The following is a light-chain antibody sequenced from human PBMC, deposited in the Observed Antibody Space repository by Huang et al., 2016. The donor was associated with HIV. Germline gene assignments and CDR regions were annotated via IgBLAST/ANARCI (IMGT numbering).Light chain of an antibody. J-gene: IGKJ2*01. CDR3: QQTYGTPYT. CDR1: QSISSH. CDR2: AAS. Sequence: DIQMTQSPSSLSASVGDRVTITCRASQSISSHLNWYQQKPGTVPKVLIYAASSLQSGVPSRISGSASGTDFTLTISSLQPEDFATYYCQQTYGTPYTFGQGTKLEIK. V-gene: IGKV1-39*01.